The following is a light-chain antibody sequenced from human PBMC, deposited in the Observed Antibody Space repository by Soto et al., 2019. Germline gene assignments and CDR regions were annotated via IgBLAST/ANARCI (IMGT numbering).Light chain of an antibody. Sequence: SYELTQPHSVSVATAQTGPRITCGGDNIGSKNVHWYQQKSGQAPVLVVYDESDRPSGIPERFSGSNSRDMATLTISRVEAGDEADYYCQVWDRLSDYVFGSGTKVTVL. CDR3: QVWDRLSDYV. J-gene: IGLJ1*01. CDR1: NIGSKN. CDR2: DES. V-gene: IGLV3-21*02.